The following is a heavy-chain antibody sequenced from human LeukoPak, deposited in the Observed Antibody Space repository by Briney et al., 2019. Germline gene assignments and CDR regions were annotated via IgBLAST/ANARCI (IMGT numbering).Heavy chain of an antibody. CDR2: IGVSGGST. CDR3: AKGRVGTNGVLEH. CDR1: GLTFSEYA. Sequence: PGGSLRLSCAASGLTFSEYAMSWVRQVPGMGLEWVSTIGVSGGSTNYADSVRGRFTISRDNSKNTLYVKINRLRADDTAVYYCAKGRVGTNGVLEHWGQGTLVTVSS. V-gene: IGHV3-23*01. D-gene: IGHD1-26*01. J-gene: IGHJ1*01.